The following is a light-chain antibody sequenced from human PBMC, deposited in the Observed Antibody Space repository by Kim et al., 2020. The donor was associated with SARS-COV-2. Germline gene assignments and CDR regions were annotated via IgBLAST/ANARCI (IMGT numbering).Light chain of an antibody. CDR3: GTWDSSLSAYV. CDR1: SSNIGNNY. J-gene: IGLJ1*01. Sequence: GQKDTISCSGSSSNIGNNYVSWYQQLPGTAPKLLIYDNNTRPSGIPDRFSGSKSGTSATLGITGLQTGDEADYYCGTWDSSLSAYVFGTGTKVTVL. V-gene: IGLV1-51*01. CDR2: DNN.